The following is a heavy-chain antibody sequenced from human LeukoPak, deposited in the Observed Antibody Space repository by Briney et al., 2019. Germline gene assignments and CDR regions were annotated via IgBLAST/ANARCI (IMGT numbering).Heavy chain of an antibody. Sequence: SETLSLTCSVSGGSISGTTHNWGWLRQPPGKGLEWIATIYYSENTKKSPSLKSRVTISLDTSRNQFSLKLSSVTAADTAVYYCARQGSSSWYGWYFDLWGRGSLVTVAS. V-gene: IGHV4-39*01. D-gene: IGHD6-13*01. CDR3: ARQGSSSWYGWYFDL. CDR2: IYYSENT. CDR1: GGSISGTTHN. J-gene: IGHJ2*01.